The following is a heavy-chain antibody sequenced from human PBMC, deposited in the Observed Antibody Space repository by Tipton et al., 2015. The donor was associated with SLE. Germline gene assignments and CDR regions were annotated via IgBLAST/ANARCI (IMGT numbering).Heavy chain of an antibody. CDR3: ARGSYSSSSGLNWFDP. J-gene: IGHJ5*02. D-gene: IGHD6-6*01. Sequence: TLSLTCTVSGGSISSYYWSWIRQPPGKGLEWIGEINHSGSTNYNPSLKSRVTISVDTSKNQFSLKLSSVTAADTAVYYCARGSYSSSSGLNWFDPWGQGTLVTVSS. V-gene: IGHV4-34*01. CDR2: INHSGST. CDR1: GGSISSYY.